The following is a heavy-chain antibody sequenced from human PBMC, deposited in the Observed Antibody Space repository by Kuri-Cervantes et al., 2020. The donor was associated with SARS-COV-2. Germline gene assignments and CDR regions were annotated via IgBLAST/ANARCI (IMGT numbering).Heavy chain of an antibody. D-gene: IGHD2-15*01. CDR2: IYTSGST. CDR3: ARSPRLGYCSGGSCDWGSYYGMDV. Sequence: GSLRLSCTVSGGSISSYYWSWIRQPAGKGLEWVGRIYTSGSTNYNPSLKSRVTMSVDTSKNQFSLKLSSVTAADTAVYYCARSPRLGYCSGGSCDWGSYYGMDVWGQGTTVTVSS. J-gene: IGHJ6*02. CDR1: GGSISSYY. V-gene: IGHV4-4*07.